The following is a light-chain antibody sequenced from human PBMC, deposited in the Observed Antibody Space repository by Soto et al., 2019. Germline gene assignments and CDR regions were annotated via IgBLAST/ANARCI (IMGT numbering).Light chain of an antibody. V-gene: IGLV1-47*01. CDR2: RND. Sequence: QSVLTQPPSASGTPGQRVTISCSGSSSNIGSNYVSWYQQLPGTAPKVLIYRNDQRPSGVPDRFSGSKSGTSASLAISGLRSEDEAAYYCAAWDDSLSGRVFGGGTKLTVL. J-gene: IGLJ3*02. CDR1: SSNIGSNY. CDR3: AAWDDSLSGRV.